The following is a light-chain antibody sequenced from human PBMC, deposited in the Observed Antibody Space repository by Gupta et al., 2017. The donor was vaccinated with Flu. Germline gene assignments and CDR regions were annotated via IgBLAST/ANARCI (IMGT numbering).Light chain of an antibody. CDR1: QSLLYSSNNKNY. CDR3: QQYYGTPPIT. CDR2: WAS. Sequence: DIVLTQSRDSLAVSLGERASMNCRSSQSLLYSSNNKNYLAWYQQKPGQPPKLLIYWASTRESGVPDRFSGSGPGTDFTLTISSLQAEDVAVYFRQQYYGTPPITFGPGTRLEIK. J-gene: IGKJ5*01. V-gene: IGKV4-1*01.